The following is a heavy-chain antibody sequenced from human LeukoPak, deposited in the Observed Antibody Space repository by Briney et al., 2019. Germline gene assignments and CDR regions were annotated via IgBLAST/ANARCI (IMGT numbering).Heavy chain of an antibody. CDR3: AKAIVVVVAATPNYFDY. V-gene: IGHV3-23*01. Sequence: GGSLRLSCAASGFTFSSYAMSWVRQAPGKGLEWVSAISGSGGSTHYADSVKGRFTISRDNSKNTLYLQMNSLRAEDTAVYYCAKAIVVVVAATPNYFDYWGQGTLVTVSS. CDR1: GFTFSSYA. J-gene: IGHJ4*02. CDR2: ISGSGGST. D-gene: IGHD2-15*01.